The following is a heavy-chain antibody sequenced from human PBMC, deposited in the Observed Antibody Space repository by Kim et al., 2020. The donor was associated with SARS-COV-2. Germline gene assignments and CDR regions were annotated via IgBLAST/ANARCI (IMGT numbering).Heavy chain of an antibody. CDR3: EKNAGSGPYFIRHTDY. V-gene: IGHV3-23*01. CDR2: ISEGGDST. D-gene: IGHD3-10*01. Sequence: GGSLRLSCAASGFPFSSYAFTWVRQAPGKGLEWVATISEGGDSTYYTDSVRGRLTISRDNSKNTVYLQMNSLRAGDTAVYYCEKNAGSGPYFIRHTDYWGQGPLVTVSS. J-gene: IGHJ4*02. CDR1: GFPFSSYA.